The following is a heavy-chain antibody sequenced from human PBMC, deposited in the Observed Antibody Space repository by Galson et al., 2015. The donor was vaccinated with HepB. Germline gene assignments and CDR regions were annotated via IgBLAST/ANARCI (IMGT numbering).Heavy chain of an antibody. CDR3: AKDPPLGYCSGGSCYPDY. V-gene: IGHV3-33*06. Sequence: SLRLSCAASGFTFSSYGMHWVRQAPGKGLEWVAVIWYDGSNKYYADSVKGRFTISRDNSKNTLYLQMNSLRAEDTAVYYCAKDPPLGYCSGGSCYPDYWGQGTLVTVSS. CDR1: GFTFSSYG. CDR2: IWYDGSNK. J-gene: IGHJ4*02. D-gene: IGHD2-15*01.